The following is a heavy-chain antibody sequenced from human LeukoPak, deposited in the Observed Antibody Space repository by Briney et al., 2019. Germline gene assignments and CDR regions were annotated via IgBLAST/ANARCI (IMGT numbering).Heavy chain of an antibody. Sequence: GGSLRLSCAASGFTFSSYSMNWVRQAPGKGLEWVSSISSSSSYIYYADSVKGRFTISRDNAKNSLYLQVNSLRAEDTAVYYCAREYSSGWYVLFDYWGQGTLVTVSS. V-gene: IGHV3-21*01. CDR1: GFTFSSYS. CDR3: AREYSSGWYVLFDY. J-gene: IGHJ4*02. D-gene: IGHD6-19*01. CDR2: ISSSSSYI.